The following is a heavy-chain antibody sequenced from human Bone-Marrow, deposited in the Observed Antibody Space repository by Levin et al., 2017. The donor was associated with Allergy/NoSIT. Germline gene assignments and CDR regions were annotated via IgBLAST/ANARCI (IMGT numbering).Heavy chain of an antibody. D-gene: IGHD3-22*01. Sequence: GGSLRLSCVVSGLTFSRFVLHWVRQAPGKGLEWVAVISHDERSIIYADSVKGRFTISKDNSKNTLYLQMNSLRDEDTAVYYCATAGPTSGYADAFEFWGQGTTVTVSS. CDR2: ISHDERSI. J-gene: IGHJ3*01. CDR1: GLTFSRFV. CDR3: ATAGPTSGYADAFEF. V-gene: IGHV3-30*04.